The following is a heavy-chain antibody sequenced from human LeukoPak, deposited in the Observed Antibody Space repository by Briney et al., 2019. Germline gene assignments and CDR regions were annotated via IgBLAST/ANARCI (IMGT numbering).Heavy chain of an antibody. Sequence: GGSLRFSCAASGFTFSSYAMHWVRQAPGKGLEWVAVISYDGSNKYYADSVKGRFTISRDNSKNTLYLQMNSLRAEDTAVYYCARVVTIFIYMDVWGKGTTVTVSS. CDR3: ARVVTIFIYMDV. J-gene: IGHJ6*03. V-gene: IGHV3-30*04. CDR2: ISYDGSNK. D-gene: IGHD3-3*01. CDR1: GFTFSSYA.